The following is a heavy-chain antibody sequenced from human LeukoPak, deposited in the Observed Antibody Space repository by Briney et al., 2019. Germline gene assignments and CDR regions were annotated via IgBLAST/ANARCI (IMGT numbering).Heavy chain of an antibody. Sequence: KPSETLSLTCAVYGGSFSGKYWTWIRQPPGKGLEWIGEITHSGSTYYNPSLKSRVTISVDTSMNQFSLKLNSVTAADTAVYYCARDLMTWGQGTLVTVSS. CDR3: ARDLMT. CDR2: ITHSGST. CDR1: GGSFSGKY. V-gene: IGHV4-34*01. J-gene: IGHJ4*02.